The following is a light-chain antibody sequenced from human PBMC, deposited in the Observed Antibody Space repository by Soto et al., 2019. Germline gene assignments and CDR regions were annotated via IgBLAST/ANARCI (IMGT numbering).Light chain of an antibody. J-gene: IGLJ1*01. CDR1: NSDVGGYNY. Sequence: QSALTQPASVSGSPGQSITISCTGTNSDVGGYNYVSWYQHHPGQAPQLMIYDVSNRPSGVSNRFSGSKYGNTASLTISGLQAEDEAYYYCSSYTISSTYDFGTGTKLTVL. CDR2: DVS. V-gene: IGLV2-14*03. CDR3: SSYTISSTYD.